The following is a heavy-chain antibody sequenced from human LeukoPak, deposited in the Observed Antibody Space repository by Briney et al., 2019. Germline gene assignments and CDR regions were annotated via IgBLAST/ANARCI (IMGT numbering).Heavy chain of an antibody. Sequence: SQTLSLTCAMSGDTVSRDSAAWNCIRQSPSRGLEWLVRTYYRSKWSNDYAVSVKSRITINPDTSKNQFSLQLNSVTPEAEAVNYCATGGAASGYDYWGQGTLVTVSS. D-gene: IGHD2-15*01. V-gene: IGHV6-1*01. CDR2: TYYRSKWSN. CDR1: GDTVSRDSAA. CDR3: ATGGAASGYDY. J-gene: IGHJ4*02.